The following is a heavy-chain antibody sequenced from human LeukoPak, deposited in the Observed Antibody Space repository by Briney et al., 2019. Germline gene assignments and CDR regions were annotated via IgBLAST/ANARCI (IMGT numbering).Heavy chain of an antibody. CDR1: GFTFSRHA. D-gene: IGHD3-22*01. J-gene: IGHJ4*01. Sequence: GGSLRLSCVMSGFTFSRHAMTWIRQAPGKGLEWVSAISGGADSTFYSDSVQGRFTISRDNYENTLYLQMNSLRAEDTAVYYCARDEYYDTSGYYGYYFDFWGHGTLVTVSS. CDR3: ARDEYYDTSGYYGYYFDF. V-gene: IGHV3-23*01. CDR2: ISGGADST.